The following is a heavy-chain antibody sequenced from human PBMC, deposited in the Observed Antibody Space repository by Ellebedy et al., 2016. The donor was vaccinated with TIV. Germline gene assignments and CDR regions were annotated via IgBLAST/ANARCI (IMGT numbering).Heavy chain of an antibody. CDR2: IYYSGST. V-gene: IGHV4-59*01. D-gene: IGHD6-13*01. Sequence: ESLKISCTASGFIFSTYWMSWVRQAPGKGLEWIGYIYYSGSTNYNPSLKSRVTISVDTSKNQFSLKLSSVTAADTAVYYCARDGVAAAYYYYYGMDVWGQGTTVTVSS. CDR1: GFIFSTYW. J-gene: IGHJ6*02. CDR3: ARDGVAAAYYYYYGMDV.